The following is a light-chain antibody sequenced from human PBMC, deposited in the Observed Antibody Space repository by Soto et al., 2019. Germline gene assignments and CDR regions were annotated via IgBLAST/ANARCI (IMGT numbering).Light chain of an antibody. Sequence: DIQMTQSPSTLSASVGDRVTITCRASQSISSWLAWYQQKPGKAPKLLIYDASYLERGVPSRFSGSGSGTEFILTISSLQPDDLATYYCQQYNSFWTYGHGTKVEI. CDR3: QQYNSFWT. V-gene: IGKV1-5*01. CDR1: QSISSW. J-gene: IGKJ1*01. CDR2: DAS.